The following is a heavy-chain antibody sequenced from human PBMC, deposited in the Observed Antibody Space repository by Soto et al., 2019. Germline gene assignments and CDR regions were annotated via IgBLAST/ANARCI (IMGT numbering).Heavy chain of an antibody. CDR2: IKSKTDGGTT. D-gene: IGHD3-3*01. CDR3: TTESDFWSGYYAFDY. V-gene: IGHV3-15*01. J-gene: IGHJ4*02. CDR1: GFTFSNAW. Sequence: PGGSLRLSCAASGFTFSNAWMSWVRQAPGKGLEWVGRIKSKTDGGTTDYAAPVKGRFTISRDDSKNTLYLQMNSLKTEDTAVYYCTTESDFWSGYYAFDYWGQGTMVTVYS.